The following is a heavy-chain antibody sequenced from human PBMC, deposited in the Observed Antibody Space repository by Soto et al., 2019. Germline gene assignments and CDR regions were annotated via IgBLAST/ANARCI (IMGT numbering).Heavy chain of an antibody. Sequence: GESLKISCQGSGYSFTSYWISWVRQMPGKGLEWMGRIDPSDSYTNYSPSFQGHVTISADKSISTAYLQWSSLKASDTAMYYCASRYCSSTSCLNLYYYGMDVWGQGTTVTVSS. D-gene: IGHD2-2*01. V-gene: IGHV5-10-1*01. J-gene: IGHJ6*02. CDR2: IDPSDSYT. CDR3: ASRYCSSTSCLNLYYYGMDV. CDR1: GYSFTSYW.